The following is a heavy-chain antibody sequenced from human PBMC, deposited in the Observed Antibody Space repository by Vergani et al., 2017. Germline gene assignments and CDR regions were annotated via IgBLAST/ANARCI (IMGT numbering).Heavy chain of an antibody. V-gene: IGHV4-34*01. CDR1: GGSFSGYY. CDR2: INHSGST. J-gene: IGHJ3*02. CDR3: ARGRLRYFDWLSKPDAFDI. Sequence: QVQLQQWGAGLLKPSETLSLTCAVYGGSFSGYYWSWIRQPPGKGLEWIGEINHSGSTNYNPSLKSRVTISVDTSKNQFSRKLSSVTAADTAVYYCARGRLRYFDWLSKPDAFDIWGQGTMVTVSS. D-gene: IGHD3-9*01.